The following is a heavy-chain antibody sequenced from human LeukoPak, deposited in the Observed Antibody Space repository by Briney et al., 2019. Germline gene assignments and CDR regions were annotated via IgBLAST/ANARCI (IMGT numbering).Heavy chain of an antibody. CDR1: GGSISSGDYY. CDR3: ATVSSPTTVADDAFDI. CDR2: IYYSGST. D-gene: IGHD4-23*01. J-gene: IGHJ3*02. Sequence: SETLSLTCTVSGGSISSGDYYWSWIRQPPGKGLEWIGYIYYSGSTYYNPSLKSRVTISVDTSKNQFSLKLSSVTAADTAVYYCATVSSPTTVADDAFDIWGQGTMVTVSS. V-gene: IGHV4-30-4*02.